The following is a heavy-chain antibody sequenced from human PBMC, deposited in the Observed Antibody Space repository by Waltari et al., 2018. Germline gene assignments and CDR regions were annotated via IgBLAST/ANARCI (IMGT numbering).Heavy chain of an antibody. CDR3: AKHPRGQSIDY. J-gene: IGHJ4*02. V-gene: IGHV3-7*01. D-gene: IGHD3-16*01. CDR1: GFTFSSYW. Sequence: EVQLVESGGGLVQPGGSLRLSCAASGFTFSSYWMSWVRQAPGKGLEWVANIKQDGSEKYYVDSVKGRFTISRDNAKNSLYLQMNSLRAEDTAVYYCAKHPRGQSIDYWCQGTLVTVSS. CDR2: IKQDGSEK.